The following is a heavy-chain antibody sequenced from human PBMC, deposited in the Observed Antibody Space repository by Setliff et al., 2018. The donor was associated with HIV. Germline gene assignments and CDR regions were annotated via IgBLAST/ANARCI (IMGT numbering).Heavy chain of an antibody. V-gene: IGHV3-15*01. Sequence: GGSLRLSCTASGFTFSLAWMNWVRQAPGKGLEWVGRIKSNSDAESADYTAPVKGRFTISRDDSKNTLFLQMNSLKTEDTAVYYCSTAAGGNAEYFRHWGQGTVVTVSS. CDR3: STAAGGNAEYFRH. CDR2: IKSNSDAESA. CDR1: GFTFSLAW. D-gene: IGHD6-13*01. J-gene: IGHJ1*01.